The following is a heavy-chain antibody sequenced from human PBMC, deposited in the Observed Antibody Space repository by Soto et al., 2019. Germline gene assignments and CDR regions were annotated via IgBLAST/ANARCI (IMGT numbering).Heavy chain of an antibody. CDR1: GGSISSSSYY. CDR2: IFWSGST. J-gene: IGHJ4*02. CDR3: VRQWGSSSSVVDY. D-gene: IGHD6-6*01. V-gene: IGHV4-39*01. Sequence: QLQLQESGPGLVKPSETLSLTCTVSGGSISSSSYYWGWIRQPPGKGLEYIGNIFWSGSTYYNPSLKSRVTISVDTSKNQFSLKLSSVTAADTSVYYCVRQWGSSSSVVDYWGQGTLVTVSS.